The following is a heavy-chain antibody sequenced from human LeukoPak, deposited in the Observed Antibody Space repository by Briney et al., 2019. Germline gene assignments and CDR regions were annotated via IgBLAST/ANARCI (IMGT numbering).Heavy chain of an antibody. CDR2: ISYDGSNK. CDR3: SSGARFGELLSPLDY. D-gene: IGHD3-10*01. V-gene: IGHV3-30*03. CDR1: GFTFSTYG. Sequence: GGSLRLSCAASGFTFSTYGMHWVRQAPGKGLEWVAVISYDGSNKYYADSVKGRITIYRDNSKNTLYLQMNSLRAEDTAVYYCSSGARFGELLSPLDYWGQGTLVTVSS. J-gene: IGHJ4*02.